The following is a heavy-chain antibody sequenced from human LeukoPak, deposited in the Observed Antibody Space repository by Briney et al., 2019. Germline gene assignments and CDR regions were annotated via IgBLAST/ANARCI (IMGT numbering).Heavy chain of an antibody. J-gene: IGHJ4*02. CDR1: GYTLTELS. V-gene: IGHV1-46*01. CDR2: INPSGGST. D-gene: IGHD3-10*01. CDR3: ARDRGEGYYFDY. Sequence: AASVKVSCKVSGYTLTELSMHWVRQAPGQGLEWMGGINPSGGSTSYAQKFQGRLTMTRDTSTSTVYMELSSLRSEDTAVYYCARDRGEGYYFDYWGQGTLVTVSS.